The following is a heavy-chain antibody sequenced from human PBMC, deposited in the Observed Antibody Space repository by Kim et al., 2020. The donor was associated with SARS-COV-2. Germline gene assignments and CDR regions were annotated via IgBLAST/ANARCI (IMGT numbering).Heavy chain of an antibody. CDR2: MYPSGDRT. CDR1: GYTFTNYY. V-gene: IGHV1-46*01. D-gene: IGHD6-6*01. Sequence: ASVKVSCKASGYTFTNYYMHWVRQAPGQGLEWMGVMYPSGDRTSYAQKFQGRVTMTRDTSTSTVYMELSSLRSDDTAVYYCAREAPRFSCFDPWGQGTLV. CDR3: AREAPRFSCFDP. J-gene: IGHJ5*02.